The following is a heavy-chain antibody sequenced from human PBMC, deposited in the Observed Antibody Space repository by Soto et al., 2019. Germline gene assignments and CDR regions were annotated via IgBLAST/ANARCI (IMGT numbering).Heavy chain of an antibody. D-gene: IGHD3-9*01. CDR2: INPNSGGT. V-gene: IGHV1-2*02. Sequence: GASVKVSCKASGYTFTGYYMHWVRQAPGQGLEWMGWINPNSGGTNYAQKFQGRVTMTRDTSISTAYMGLSRLRSGDTAVYYCARDPPPNYDILTGYYKDYYYYGMDVWGQGTTVTVSS. J-gene: IGHJ6*02. CDR1: GYTFTGYY. CDR3: ARDPPPNYDILTGYYKDYYYYGMDV.